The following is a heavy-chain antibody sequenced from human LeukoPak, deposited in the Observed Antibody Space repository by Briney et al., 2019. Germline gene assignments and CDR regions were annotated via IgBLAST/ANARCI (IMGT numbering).Heavy chain of an antibody. J-gene: IGHJ4*02. D-gene: IGHD4-17*01. V-gene: IGHV3-21*01. CDR2: ISGSSSYI. CDR3: TLMTTVTTELDY. Sequence: GGSLRLFCAASGFTFSSYSMNWVRQAPGKGLEWVSSISGSSSYIYYADSVKGRFTISRDNAKNSLYLQMNSLRAEDTAVYYCTLMTTVTTELDYWGQGTLVTVSS. CDR1: GFTFSSYS.